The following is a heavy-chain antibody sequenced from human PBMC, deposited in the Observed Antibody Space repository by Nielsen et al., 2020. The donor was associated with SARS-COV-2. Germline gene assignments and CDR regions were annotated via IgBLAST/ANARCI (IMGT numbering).Heavy chain of an antibody. Sequence: GGSLRLSCAASGFTFSDYYMSWIRQAPGKGLEGVSYISSSGSTIYYADSVKGRFTISRDNAKNSLYLQMNSLRAEDTALYYCAKDIKIGVIVPGGFDYWGQGTLVTVSS. D-gene: IGHD2/OR15-2a*01. J-gene: IGHJ4*02. CDR1: GFTFSDYY. CDR3: AKDIKIGVIVPGGFDY. CDR2: ISSSGSTI. V-gene: IGHV3-11*01.